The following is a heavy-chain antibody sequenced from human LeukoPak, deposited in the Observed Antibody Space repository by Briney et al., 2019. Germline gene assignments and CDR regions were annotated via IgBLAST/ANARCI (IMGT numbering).Heavy chain of an antibody. CDR2: ISGSGGST. CDR1: GFTFNSYA. CDR3: AKNFSATPYYFDY. V-gene: IGHV3-23*01. J-gene: IGHJ4*02. Sequence: GGSLRHSCAASGFTFNSYAMSWVRQAPGKGLEWVSGISGSGGSTYYADSVKGRFAISRDNPKNTLYLQMNSLRAEDTAVYYCAKNFSATPYYFDYWGRGTLVTVSS. D-gene: IGHD2-2*02.